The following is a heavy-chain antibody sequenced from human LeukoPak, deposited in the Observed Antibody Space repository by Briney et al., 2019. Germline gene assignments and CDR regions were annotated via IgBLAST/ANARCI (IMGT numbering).Heavy chain of an antibody. V-gene: IGHV4-39*02. J-gene: IGHJ6*02. D-gene: IGHD3-22*01. CDR1: GGSISTPSSY. Sequence: PSETLSLTCTVSGGSISTPSSYWGWIRQPPGKGLEWIGSVFYTGKTHYNPSLKSRVTISVDASQNHFSLKLGSVAAADSALYYCASLDPCYFDSGGCHYYYSMDVWGQGTTVTVSS. CDR2: VFYTGKT. CDR3: ASLDPCYFDSGGCHYYYSMDV.